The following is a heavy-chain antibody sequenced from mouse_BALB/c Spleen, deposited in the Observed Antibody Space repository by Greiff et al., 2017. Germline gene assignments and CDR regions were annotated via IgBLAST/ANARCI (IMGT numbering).Heavy chain of an antibody. CDR3: ARSYYYGSSYYFDY. Sequence: QVQLKESGPELVKPGASVKISCKASGYAFSSSWMNWVKQRPGQGLEWIGRIYPGDGDTNYNGKFKGKATLTADKSSSTAYMQLSSLTSVDSAVYFCARSYYYGSSYYFDYWGQGTTLTVSS. CDR2: IYPGDGDT. CDR1: GYAFSSSW. J-gene: IGHJ2*01. D-gene: IGHD1-1*01. V-gene: IGHV1-82*01.